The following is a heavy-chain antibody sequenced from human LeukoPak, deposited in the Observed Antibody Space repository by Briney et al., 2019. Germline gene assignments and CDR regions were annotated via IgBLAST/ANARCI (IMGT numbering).Heavy chain of an antibody. CDR3: AREGGHRSSPYSSSWTGAFDI. CDR2: IYYSGST. D-gene: IGHD6-13*01. CDR1: GGSISSFY. J-gene: IGHJ3*02. Sequence: SETLSLTCTVSGGSISSFYWSWIRQPPGKGLEWIGYIYYSGSTNYNPSLKSRVTISVDTSKNQFSLKLSSVTAADTAVYYCAREGGHRSSPYSSSWTGAFDIWGQGTMVTVSS. V-gene: IGHV4-59*12.